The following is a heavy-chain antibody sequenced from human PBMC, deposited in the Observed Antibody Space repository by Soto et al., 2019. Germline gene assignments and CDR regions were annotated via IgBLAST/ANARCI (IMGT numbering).Heavy chain of an antibody. CDR2: ISYRGST. Sequence: WDTLSLSCTVSAGSSSTSDLSWGRQPLGKALEWIGYISYRGSTNYNASLKSRLTISMVTAKIQISLKLTSMTTADTAVYYCASSGIVGREVNTWFDPWGQGTLVTVSS. D-gene: IGHD3-22*01. J-gene: IGHJ5*02. CDR3: ASSGIVGREVNTWFDP. V-gene: IGHV4-59*01. CDR1: AGSSSTSD.